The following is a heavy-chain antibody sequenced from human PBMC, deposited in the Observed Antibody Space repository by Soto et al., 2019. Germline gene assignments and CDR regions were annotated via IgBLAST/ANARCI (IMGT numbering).Heavy chain of an antibody. Sequence: QVQLVQSGAEVKKPGSSVKVSCKASGGTFSRHAISWVRQSPGQGLEWMGGIIPIFRTTNYAQRFQGRVTITADESTTTAYMKLSSLRSEDTAVYFCASPSFVRSGDPGGRTYDFDYWGQGTLVTVSS. CDR2: IIPIFRTT. CDR1: GGTFSRHA. CDR3: ASPSFVRSGDPGGRTYDFDY. J-gene: IGHJ4*02. V-gene: IGHV1-69*01. D-gene: IGHD1-26*01.